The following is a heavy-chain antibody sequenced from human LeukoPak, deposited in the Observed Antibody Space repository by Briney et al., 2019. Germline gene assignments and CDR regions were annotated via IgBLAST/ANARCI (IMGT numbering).Heavy chain of an antibody. J-gene: IGHJ4*02. CDR1: GFTFSSYA. CDR2: ISSNGGST. D-gene: IGHD1-26*01. Sequence: PGGSLRLSCSASGFTFSSYAMHWVRQAPGKGLEYVSSISSNGGSTYYADSVKGRFTISRDNSKNTLYLQMSSLRSDDTAVYYCAIRTGTYPYYFGYWGQGTLVTVSS. V-gene: IGHV3-64*04. CDR3: AIRTGTYPYYFGY.